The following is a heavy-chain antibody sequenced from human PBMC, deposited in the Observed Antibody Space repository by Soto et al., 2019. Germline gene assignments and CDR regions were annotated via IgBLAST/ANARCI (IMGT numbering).Heavy chain of an antibody. CDR2: IYWDDDK. V-gene: IGHV2-5*02. D-gene: IGHD6-13*01. CDR1: GFALTTSGVG. CDR3: AYMQEYNSSWNSGSFDP. J-gene: IGHJ5*02. Sequence: QITLKESGPTLVIPTQTLTLTCTFSGFALTTSGVGVGWIRQPPGKALEWLALIYWDDDKRYNPSLKPRRTITQHTSKNQVVLTLANMDPVDPATYYCAYMQEYNSSWNSGSFDPLGQGTLVTVSS.